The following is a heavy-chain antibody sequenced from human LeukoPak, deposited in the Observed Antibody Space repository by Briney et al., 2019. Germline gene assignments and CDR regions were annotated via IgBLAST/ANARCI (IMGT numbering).Heavy chain of an antibody. Sequence: SVKVSCKASGGTFSSYAISWVRQAPGQGFEWMGGFIPIIGSAHYAQKFQGRVMITADESTTTGHMELSSLRSGDTAVYYCARSPPGLIYMDVWGMGTTVFVSS. D-gene: IGHD2-8*01. CDR1: GGTFSSYA. CDR2: FIPIIGSA. J-gene: IGHJ6*03. CDR3: ARSPPGLIYMDV. V-gene: IGHV1-69*01.